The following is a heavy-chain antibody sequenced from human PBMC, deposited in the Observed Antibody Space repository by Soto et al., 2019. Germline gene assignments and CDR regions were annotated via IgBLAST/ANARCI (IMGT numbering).Heavy chain of an antibody. CDR2: IIPIFGTA. CDR3: ASDYSNYRGNWFDP. CDR1: GDTFSRYS. Sequence: SSFRVYCTASGDTFSRYSIVWVRQDPVQGLEWMGGIIPIFGTANYAQKFQGRVTITADKSTSTAYMELSSLRSEDTAVYYCASDYSNYRGNWFDPWGQGTLVTVSS. V-gene: IGHV1-69*06. D-gene: IGHD4-4*01. J-gene: IGHJ5*02.